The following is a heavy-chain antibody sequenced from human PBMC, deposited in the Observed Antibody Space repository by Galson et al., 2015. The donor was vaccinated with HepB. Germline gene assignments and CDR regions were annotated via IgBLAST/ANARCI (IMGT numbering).Heavy chain of an antibody. CDR1: GFSFSSYS. D-gene: IGHD3-16*02. J-gene: IGHJ4*02. V-gene: IGHV3-7*01. CDR2: IKEDGSEK. CDR3: ARGYRAPWP. Sequence: SLRLSCAASGFSFSSYSMGWVRQAPGKGLEWVANIKEDGSEKYYVDSVKGRFTISRDNAKNSLYLQMNSLRVEDTAVYYCARGYRAPWPWGQGTLVTVS.